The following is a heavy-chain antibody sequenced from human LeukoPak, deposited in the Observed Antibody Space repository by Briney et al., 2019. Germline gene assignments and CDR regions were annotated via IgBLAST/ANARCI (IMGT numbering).Heavy chain of an antibody. CDR3: ARKHYYDSSGFFPPMDY. Sequence: GGSLRLSCAASGFTVSSNSMSGVPQAPGKGLEWVSVIYSGGSTFYADSVKGRFTISRDNSKNTLYLQMNSLRAEDTAVYYCARKHYYDSSGFFPPMDYWGQGTLVTVSS. CDR2: IYSGGST. V-gene: IGHV3-66*01. D-gene: IGHD3-22*01. J-gene: IGHJ4*02. CDR1: GFTVSSNS.